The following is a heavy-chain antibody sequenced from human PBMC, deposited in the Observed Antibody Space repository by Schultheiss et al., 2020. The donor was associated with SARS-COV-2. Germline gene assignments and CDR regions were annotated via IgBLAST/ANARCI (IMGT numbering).Heavy chain of an antibody. Sequence: GGSLRLSCAASGFTVSSNYMSWVRQAPGKGLEWVSRINPEAEGSNTDHAESVRGRFTTSRDSAKNALYLQMNSLRVDDTAVYYCVRGGLEPFDYWGQGTLVTVSS. J-gene: IGHJ4*02. CDR3: VRGGLEPFDY. D-gene: IGHD1-1*01. CDR1: GFTVSSNY. V-gene: IGHV3-74*01. CDR2: INPEAEGSNT.